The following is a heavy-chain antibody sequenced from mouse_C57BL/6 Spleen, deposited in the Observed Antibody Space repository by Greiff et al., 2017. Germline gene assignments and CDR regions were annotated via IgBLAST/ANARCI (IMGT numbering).Heavy chain of an antibody. CDR3: ARREGNYLDY. Sequence: QVQLQQSGPELVKPGASVKISCKASGYAFSSSWMNWVKQRPGKGLEWIGRIYPGDGDTNYNGKFKGKATLTADKSSSTAYLQHSSLTSDDSAVYYCARREGNYLDYWGQGTTLTVSS. CDR1: GYAFSSSW. CDR2: IYPGDGDT. V-gene: IGHV1-82*01. J-gene: IGHJ2*01.